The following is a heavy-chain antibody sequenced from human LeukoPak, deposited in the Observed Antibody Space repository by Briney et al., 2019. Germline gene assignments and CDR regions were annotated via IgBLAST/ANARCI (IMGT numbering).Heavy chain of an antibody. CDR3: AADSGYMDY. D-gene: IGHD3-22*01. CDR1: GGSFSGYY. J-gene: IGHJ4*02. V-gene: IGHV4-34*01. CDR2: INHSGST. Sequence: SETLSLTCAVYGGSFSGYYWSWIRQPPGKGLEWIGEINHSGSTNYNPSLKSRVTISVDTSKNQFSLKLSSVTAADTAVYYCAADSGYMDYWGQGTLVTVSP.